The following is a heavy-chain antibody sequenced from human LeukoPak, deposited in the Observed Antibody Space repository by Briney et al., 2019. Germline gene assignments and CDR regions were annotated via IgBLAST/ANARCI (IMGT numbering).Heavy chain of an antibody. CDR3: ARGRVSSSTYYSTYYYYFYMDV. V-gene: IGHV4-59*01. J-gene: IGHJ6*03. CDR1: DDSITMYY. CDR2: VDHTGST. D-gene: IGHD3-22*01. Sequence: SETLSLTCSVSDDSITMYYWTWIRQPPGKGLEWIGYVDHTGSTNFNPSLNGRVSISRDTSKNLFSLRLRSVTAADTAVYFCARGRVSSSTYYSTYYYYFYMDVWGKGTTVTVSS.